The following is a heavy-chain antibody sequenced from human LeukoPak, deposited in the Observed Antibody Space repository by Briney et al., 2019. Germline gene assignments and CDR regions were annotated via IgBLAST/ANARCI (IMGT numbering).Heavy chain of an antibody. Sequence: ASVTLSCTASGYTFTSYYMHWVRQAPGQGLEWMGIINPSGGSTNYAQTFQGRVTMTRDTSISTAYMELSRLRSADTAVYYCSRERMVRGVIMENYYYMDVGSKATTVT. CDR3: SRERMVRGVIMENYYYMDV. CDR1: GYTFTSYY. D-gene: IGHD3-10*01. V-gene: IGHV1-2*02. CDR2: INPSGGST. J-gene: IGHJ6*03.